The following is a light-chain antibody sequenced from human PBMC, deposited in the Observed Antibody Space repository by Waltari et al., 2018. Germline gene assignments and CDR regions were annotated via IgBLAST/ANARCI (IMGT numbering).Light chain of an antibody. CDR3: MQSTQFPWS. CDR1: HGLVHFHGTTS. V-gene: IGKV2-24*01. CDR2: KVS. Sequence: IVLTQPALSLPVTFGQTASLSCLSRHGLVHFHGTTSVNWLHQRPGQPPRVLISKVSERFSGISDRFRGSGAGTNFTLTISRVEADDVGVYFCMQSTQFPWSFGQGTKVDIK. J-gene: IGKJ1*01.